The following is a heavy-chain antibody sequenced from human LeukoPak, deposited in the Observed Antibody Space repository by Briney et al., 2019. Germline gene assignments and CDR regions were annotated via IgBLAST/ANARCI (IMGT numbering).Heavy chain of an antibody. V-gene: IGHV4-4*07. Sequence: SETLSLTCSVSGGYISSYYWSWIRQPAGKGLESIGHISTSGSTNYNPSLKSRVTMSVDTSKNQFSLKLSSVTAADTAVYYCAKSLGYCSSTSCYGNDYWGQGTLVTVSS. CDR3: AKSLGYCSSTSCYGNDY. D-gene: IGHD2-2*01. CDR2: ISTSGST. J-gene: IGHJ4*02. CDR1: GGYISSYY.